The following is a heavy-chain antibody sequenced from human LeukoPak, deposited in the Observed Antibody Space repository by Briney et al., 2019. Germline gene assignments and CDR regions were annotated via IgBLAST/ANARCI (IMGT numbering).Heavy chain of an antibody. Sequence: PGGSLRLSWAASGFTFSDYYMTWIRQTPGKGLEWVSYISISGTTTFYVDSVKGRFTISRDNTKNSLYLQMNSLRAEDTAMYYCARGTMASDFWGQGTLVTVSS. CDR3: ARGTMASDF. CDR2: ISISGTTT. V-gene: IGHV3-11*01. CDR1: GFTFSDYY. D-gene: IGHD3-10*01. J-gene: IGHJ4*02.